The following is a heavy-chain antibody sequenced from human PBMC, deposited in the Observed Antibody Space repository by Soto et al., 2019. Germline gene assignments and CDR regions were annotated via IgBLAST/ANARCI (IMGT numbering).Heavy chain of an antibody. D-gene: IGHD3-22*01. Sequence: QVHLQESGPGLVKPSQTLSLTCTVSGGSITSGDYYWSWIRQPPGKGLEWIGYIYYSGNTYYNPALKSRVTISVDTSKNQFSLKLTSVTAADTAVYYCARTEPSDSFDYWGQGTLVTVSS. J-gene: IGHJ4*02. V-gene: IGHV4-30-4*01. CDR1: GGSITSGDYY. CDR2: IYYSGNT. CDR3: ARTEPSDSFDY.